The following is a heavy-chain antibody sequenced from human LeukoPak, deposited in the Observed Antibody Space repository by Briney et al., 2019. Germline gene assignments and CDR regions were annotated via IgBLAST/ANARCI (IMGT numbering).Heavy chain of an antibody. V-gene: IGHV3-33*01. CDR2: IWYDGSNK. J-gene: IGHJ4*02. Sequence: QPGRSLRLSCAASGFTFSSYGMHWVRQAPGKGLEWVAVIWYDGSNKYYADSVKGRFTISRDNSKNTLYLQMNSLRAEDTAVYYCARDRDYYGSNPYIDYWGQGTLVTVSS. CDR1: GFTFSSYG. CDR3: ARDRDYYGSNPYIDY. D-gene: IGHD3-10*01.